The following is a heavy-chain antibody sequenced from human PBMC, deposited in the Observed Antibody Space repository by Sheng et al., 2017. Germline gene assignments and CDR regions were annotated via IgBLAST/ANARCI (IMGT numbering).Heavy chain of an antibody. CDR3: ARAVVVVPAAMGDAFDI. CDR1: GYSISSGYY. J-gene: IGHJ3*02. CDR2: IYHSGST. D-gene: IGHD2-2*01. V-gene: IGHV4-38-2*01. Sequence: QVQLQESGPGLVKPSETLSLTCAVSGYSISSGYYWGWIRQPPGKGLEWIGSIYHSGSTYYNPSLKSRVTISVDTSKNQFSLKLSSVTAADTAVYYCARAVVVVPAAMGDAFDIWGQGTMVTVSS.